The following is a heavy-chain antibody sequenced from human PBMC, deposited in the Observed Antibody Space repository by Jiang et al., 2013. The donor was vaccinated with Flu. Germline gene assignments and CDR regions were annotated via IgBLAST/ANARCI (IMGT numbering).Heavy chain of an antibody. D-gene: IGHD2-8*01. J-gene: IGHJ4*02. Sequence: IRQPPGKGLEWIGSIYYSGSTYYNPSLKSRVTISVDTSKNQFSLKLSSVTAADTAVYYCARRAVMYDGDYFDYWGQGTLVTVSS. CDR2: IYYSGST. CDR3: ARRAVMYDGDYFDY. V-gene: IGHV4-39*07.